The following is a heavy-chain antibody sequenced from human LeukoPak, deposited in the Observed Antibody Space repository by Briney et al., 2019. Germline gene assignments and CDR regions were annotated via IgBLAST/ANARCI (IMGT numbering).Heavy chain of an antibody. J-gene: IGHJ4*02. D-gene: IGHD2-21*01. V-gene: IGHV1-69*01. CDR2: IIPIFGTA. CDR3: AIGFPYCGGDCYTLLDY. CDR1: GGTFTSYA. Sequence: GASVKVSCKASGGTFTSYAISWVRQAPGQGLEWMGGIIPIFGTANYAQKFQGRVTITADESTSTAYMELSSLRSEDTAVYYCAIGFPYCGGDCYTLLDYWGQGTLVTVSS.